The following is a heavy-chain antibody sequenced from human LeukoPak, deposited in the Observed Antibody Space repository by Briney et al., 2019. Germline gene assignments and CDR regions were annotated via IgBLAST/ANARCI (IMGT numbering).Heavy chain of an antibody. J-gene: IGHJ4*02. CDR1: GFTVSKNY. D-gene: IGHD3-22*01. CDR3: ATVIDNSGSLGF. CDR2: IYSGGST. V-gene: IGHV3-53*01. Sequence: QPGGSLRLSCAASGFTVSKNYMSWVRQAPGKGLEWVSVIYSGGSTYYTDSVKGRFTISRDSSKHTLYLQMNSLRAEDTAVYYCATVIDNSGSLGFWGQGTLVTVSS.